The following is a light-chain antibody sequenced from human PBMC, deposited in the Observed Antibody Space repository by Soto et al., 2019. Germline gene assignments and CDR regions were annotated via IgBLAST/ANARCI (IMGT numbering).Light chain of an antibody. Sequence: QSALTQPPSASGSPGQSVTISCTGTTSDVGGYNYVSWYQLHPGKVPKLIISEVNKRPSGVPDRFSGSKSGSTASLTVSGLQAEDEADYFCSSYAGSKNFILFGGGTKVTV. CDR2: EVN. J-gene: IGLJ2*01. V-gene: IGLV2-8*01. CDR3: SSYAGSKNFIL. CDR1: TSDVGGYNY.